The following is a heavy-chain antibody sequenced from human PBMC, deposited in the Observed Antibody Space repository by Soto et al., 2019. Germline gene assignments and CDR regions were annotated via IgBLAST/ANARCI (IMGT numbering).Heavy chain of an antibody. D-gene: IGHD1-26*01. CDR3: ARLQSVGSYLDDAFDI. CDR2: INSGGST. Sequence: EVQLVESGGGLVQPGGSLRLSCAASGFTVSSNYMSWVRQAPGKGLEWVSVINSGGSTYYADSVKGRFTISRDNSKNTLYLQMNSLRAEDTAVYYCARLQSVGSYLDDAFDIWGQGTMVTVSS. V-gene: IGHV3-66*01. CDR1: GFTVSSNY. J-gene: IGHJ3*02.